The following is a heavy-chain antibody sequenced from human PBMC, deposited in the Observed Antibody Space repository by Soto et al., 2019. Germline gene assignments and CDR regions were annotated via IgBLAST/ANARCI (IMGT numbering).Heavy chain of an antibody. CDR2: IIPLFGRT. CDR3: GRDSIAAAGFDS. J-gene: IGHJ4*02. V-gene: IGHV1-69*12. Sequence: QVHLVQSGAEVKMPGSSVKVSCKVSGGPFSSYTISWVRQAPGQGLEWVGEIIPLFGRTNYVQNFQGKVNISADDSTNTAYMQLSSLRSEDTAVYYCGRDSIAAAGFDSWGQGTLVTVS. CDR1: GGPFSSYT. D-gene: IGHD6-13*01.